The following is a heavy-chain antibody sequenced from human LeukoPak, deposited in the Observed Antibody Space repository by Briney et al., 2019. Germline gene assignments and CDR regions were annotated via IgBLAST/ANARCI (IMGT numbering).Heavy chain of an antibody. CDR2: ISYDGSNK. CDR3: AKDFGYYYGSGSLHYFDY. D-gene: IGHD3-10*01. CDR1: GFTFSSYA. J-gene: IGHJ4*02. Sequence: GRSLRLSCAASGFTFSSYAMHWVRQAPGKGLEWVAVISYDGSNKYYADSVKGRFTISRDNSKNTLYLQMNSLRAEDTAVYYCAKDFGYYYGSGSLHYFDYWGQGTLVTVSS. V-gene: IGHV3-30-3*01.